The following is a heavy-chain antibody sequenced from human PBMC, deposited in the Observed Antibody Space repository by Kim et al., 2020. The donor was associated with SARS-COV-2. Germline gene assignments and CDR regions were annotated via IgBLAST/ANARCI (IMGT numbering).Heavy chain of an antibody. CDR2: INTNTGNP. V-gene: IGHV7-4-1*02. J-gene: IGHJ1*01. D-gene: IGHD6-19*01. CDR1: GYTFTSYA. CDR3: ARDHGRSGWYGTEYFQH. Sequence: ASVKVSCKASGYTFTSYAINWVRQAPGQGLEWMGWINTNTGNPTYAQGFTGRFVFSLDTSVSTAYLQISSLKAEDTAVYYCARDHGRSGWYGTEYFQHWGQGTLVTVSS.